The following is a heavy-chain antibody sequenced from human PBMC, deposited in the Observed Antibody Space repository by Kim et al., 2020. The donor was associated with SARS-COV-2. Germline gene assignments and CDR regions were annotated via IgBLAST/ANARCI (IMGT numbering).Heavy chain of an antibody. J-gene: IGHJ5*02. V-gene: IGHV4-31*02. D-gene: IGHD2-21*01. CDR3: ARVIGGGGQGVNRFDP. Sequence: PSLKSRVTRSVDTSKNQLSLKLGSVTAADTAVYYCARVIGGGGQGVNRFDPWGQGTLVTVSS.